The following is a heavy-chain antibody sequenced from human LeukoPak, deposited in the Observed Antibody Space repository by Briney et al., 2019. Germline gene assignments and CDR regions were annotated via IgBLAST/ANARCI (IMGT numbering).Heavy chain of an antibody. CDR3: ARGPRDYGDENYFDY. Sequence: ASVKVSCTASGYTFTSYYMHWVRQAPGQGLEWMGIINPSGGSTSYAQKFQDRVTMTRDTSTSTVYMELSSLRSEDTAVYYCARGPRDYGDENYFDYWGQGTLVTVSS. D-gene: IGHD4-17*01. CDR1: GYTFTSYY. CDR2: INPSGGST. V-gene: IGHV1-46*01. J-gene: IGHJ4*02.